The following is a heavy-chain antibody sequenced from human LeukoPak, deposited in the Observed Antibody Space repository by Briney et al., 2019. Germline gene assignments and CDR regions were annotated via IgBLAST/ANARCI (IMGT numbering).Heavy chain of an antibody. D-gene: IGHD2-15*01. CDR1: GFTFSSYS. V-gene: IGHV3-48*01. CDR3: ARVARDVVVVAATMDV. CDR2: ISTGSSTI. Sequence: GGSLRLSCAASGFTFSSYSMNWVRQAPGKGLEWVSYISTGSSTIYYADSVKGRFTISRDNAKNSLYLQMNSLRAEDTAVYYCARVARDVVVVAATMDVWGQGTTVTVSS. J-gene: IGHJ6*02.